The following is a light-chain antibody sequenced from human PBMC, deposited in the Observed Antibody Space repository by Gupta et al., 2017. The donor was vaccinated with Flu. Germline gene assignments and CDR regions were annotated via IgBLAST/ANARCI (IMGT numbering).Light chain of an antibody. CDR1: QPIGSH. CDR2: AAF. CDR3: RRSYTKPRT. V-gene: IGKV1-39*01. Sequence: DIQMTQSPSSLSASVRDRVTITCRASQPIGSHLNWYQQKPGKAPKLLIYAAFRLQSGVPSRFSGCGSGTDFTLTIIRLQPEDFATYYCRRSYTKPRTFGQGTKVEIK. J-gene: IGKJ1*01.